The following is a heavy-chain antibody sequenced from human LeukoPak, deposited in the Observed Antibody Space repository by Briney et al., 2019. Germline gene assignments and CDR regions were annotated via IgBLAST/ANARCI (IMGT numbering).Heavy chain of an antibody. Sequence: PGGSLRLSCAASAFTISDNYISWVRQSREKGLEWVAFVYSGGSTYYADSVKGRFTISRGNSKNTLYMQMNSLRVEDTAVYYCAKERSGGWPFDYWGQGTLVTVSS. D-gene: IGHD6-19*01. CDR3: AKERSGGWPFDY. CDR2: VYSGGST. CDR1: AFTISDNY. J-gene: IGHJ4*02. V-gene: IGHV3-53*01.